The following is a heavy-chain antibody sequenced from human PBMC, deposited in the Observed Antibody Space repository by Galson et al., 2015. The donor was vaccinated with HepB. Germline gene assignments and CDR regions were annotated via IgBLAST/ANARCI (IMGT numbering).Heavy chain of an antibody. CDR3: AREPPAPQQPAYYYYYYGMDV. V-gene: IGHV3-48*01. CDR1: GFSFSSYS. CDR2: ISSSSSTI. Sequence: SLRLSCAASGFSFSSYSMNWVRQAPGKGLEWVSYISSSSSTIYYADSVKGRFTMSRDNAKNSLYLQMNRLRAEDTAVYYCAREPPAPQQPAYYYYYYGMDVWGQGTTVTVSS. D-gene: IGHD6-13*01. J-gene: IGHJ6*02.